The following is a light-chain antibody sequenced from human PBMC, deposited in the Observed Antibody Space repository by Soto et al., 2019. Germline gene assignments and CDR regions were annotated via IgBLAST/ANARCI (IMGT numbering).Light chain of an antibody. CDR1: QSLLHGNGYNY. V-gene: IGKV2-28*01. J-gene: IGKJ1*01. CDR2: LGS. CDR3: MQALQTPPWT. Sequence: DIVMTQSPLSLSVTPGEPASIACRSSQSLLHGNGYNYLDWFLQKPGQSPQLLIYLGSNRASGVPDRFSGSGSGTDFTLKISTVEAEDVGVYYCMQALQTPPWTFGQGTKVDIK.